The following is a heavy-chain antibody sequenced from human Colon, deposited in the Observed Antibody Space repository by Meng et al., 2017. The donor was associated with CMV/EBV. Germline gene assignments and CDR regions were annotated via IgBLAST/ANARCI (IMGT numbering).Heavy chain of an antibody. J-gene: IGHJ4*02. D-gene: IGHD4/OR15-4a*01. CDR3: ARESEVFGPNQPTV. Sequence: GESLKISCAASGFTFTDFYMSWIRQAPGRGLEWLSYVGPGGKITYYADAVKGRFTVSRDDAENALYLHMDSLRAEDSALYYCARESEVFGPNQPTVWGQGTPVTVSS. V-gene: IGHV3-11*04. CDR1: GFTFTDFY. CDR2: VGPGGKIT.